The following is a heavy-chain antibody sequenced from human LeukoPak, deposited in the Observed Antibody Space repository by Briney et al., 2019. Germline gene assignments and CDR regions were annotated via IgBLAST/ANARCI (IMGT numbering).Heavy chain of an antibody. Sequence: GGSLRLSCAASGFTVSSNYMSWVRQAPGKGLEWVSVIYSGGSTYYADSVKGRFTISRDNSKNTLYLQMNSLRAEDTAVYYCARVRYCSGGSGYGSDYWGQGTLVTVSS. CDR3: ARVRYCSGGSGYGSDY. CDR2: IYSGGST. D-gene: IGHD2-15*01. J-gene: IGHJ4*02. V-gene: IGHV3-66*01. CDR1: GFTVSSNY.